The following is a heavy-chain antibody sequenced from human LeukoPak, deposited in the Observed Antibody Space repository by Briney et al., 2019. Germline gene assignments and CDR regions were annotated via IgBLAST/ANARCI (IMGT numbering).Heavy chain of an antibody. D-gene: IGHD1-26*01. V-gene: IGHV4-59*08. CDR2: SSYSGSS. CDR1: GGSIGTNY. CDR3: ARVNSGSYEYYFDY. J-gene: IGHJ4*02. Sequence: SETLSLTCSVSGGSIGTNYWSWIRQVPGKGLEWIGYSSYSGSSNYNPSLKSRVTISVDTSKTQFSLYLNSVTAADTAVYYCARVNSGSYEYYFDYWGQGTLVTVSA.